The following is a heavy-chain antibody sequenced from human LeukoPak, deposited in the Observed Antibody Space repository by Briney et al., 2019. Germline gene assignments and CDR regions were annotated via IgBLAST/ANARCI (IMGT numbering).Heavy chain of an antibody. Sequence: PGGSLRLSCAASGFTFSSYSMNWVRQAPGKGLEWVSVIYSGGSTYYADSVKGRFTISRDNAKNSLYLQMNSLRAEDTAVYFCARRHDYGDSWGQGTLVTVSS. V-gene: IGHV3-53*01. J-gene: IGHJ4*02. CDR3: ARRHDYGDS. CDR1: GFTFSSYS. CDR2: IYSGGST.